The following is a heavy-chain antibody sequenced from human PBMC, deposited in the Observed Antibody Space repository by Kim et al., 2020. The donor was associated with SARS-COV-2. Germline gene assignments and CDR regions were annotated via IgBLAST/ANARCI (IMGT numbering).Heavy chain of an antibody. D-gene: IGHD5-18*01. V-gene: IGHV3-21*01. CDR1: GFTFSSYS. Sequence: GGSLRLSCAASGFTFSSYSMNWVRQAPGKGLEWVSSISSSSSYIYYADSVKGRFTISRDNAKNSLYLQMNSLRAEDTAVYYCARGTHELQLWFGEDYWGQGTLVTVSS. CDR3: ARGTHELQLWFGEDY. J-gene: IGHJ4*02. CDR2: ISSSSSYI.